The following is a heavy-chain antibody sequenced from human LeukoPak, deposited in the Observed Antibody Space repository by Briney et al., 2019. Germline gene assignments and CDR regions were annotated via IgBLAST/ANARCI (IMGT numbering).Heavy chain of an antibody. CDR2: IKYDGTYT. J-gene: IGHJ4*02. CDR3: TRDEGATVATYRFDF. Sequence: PGGSVRLSCEAPGFDFRNYYMSWVRQAPGKGLEWLANIKYDGTYTNYKDSVKGRLTLSRDNAKNSVYLQMNSLRAEDTAVYYCTRDEGATVATYRFDFWGRGTLVTVSS. D-gene: IGHD4-23*01. V-gene: IGHV3-7*01. CDR1: GFDFRNYY.